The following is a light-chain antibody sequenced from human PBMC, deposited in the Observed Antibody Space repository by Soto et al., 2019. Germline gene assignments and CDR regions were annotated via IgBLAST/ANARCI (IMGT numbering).Light chain of an antibody. CDR3: MQGTHWPPYT. CDR1: QSLAYSDGNTY. V-gene: IGKV2-30*01. J-gene: IGKJ2*01. Sequence: DVVMTQSPLSLPVTLGQPASISCRSSQSLAYSDGNTYLNWFQQRPGQSPRRLIYKVSNRDSGVPDRFSGSGSGTDFTLKISRVEAEYVGVYYCMQGTHWPPYTFGQGTKLDIK. CDR2: KVS.